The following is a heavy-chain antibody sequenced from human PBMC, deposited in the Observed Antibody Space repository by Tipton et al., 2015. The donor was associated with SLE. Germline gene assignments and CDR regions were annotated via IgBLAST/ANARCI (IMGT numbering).Heavy chain of an antibody. D-gene: IGHD3-10*01. Sequence: QLVQSGPEVKKPGASVKVSCKASGYTFTSYGISWVRQAPGQGLERMGWISAYNGNTNYAQKLQGRVPMTTDTSTSTAYMELRSLRSDDTAVYYCARDAGITMVQGVILSNAFDIWGQGTMVTVSS. J-gene: IGHJ3*02. CDR2: ISAYNGNT. V-gene: IGHV1-18*01. CDR1: GYTFTSYG. CDR3: ARDAGITMVQGVILSNAFDI.